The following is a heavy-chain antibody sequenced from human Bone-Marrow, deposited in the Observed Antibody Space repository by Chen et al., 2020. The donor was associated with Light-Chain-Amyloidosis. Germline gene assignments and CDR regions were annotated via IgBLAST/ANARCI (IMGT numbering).Heavy chain of an antibody. CDR2: IYPDDSDA. CDR1: GYTFPNYW. V-gene: IGHV5-51*01. D-gene: IGHD5-12*01. Sequence: EVQLEQSGPEVKKPGESLKISCKGSGYTFPNYWVGWVRQMPGKGLEWMGVIYPDDSDARYSPSVEGQVTISADKSITTAYLQWRSLKASDTARYYCARRRDGYNFDYWGQGTLVTVSS. CDR3: ARRRDGYNFDY. J-gene: IGHJ4*02.